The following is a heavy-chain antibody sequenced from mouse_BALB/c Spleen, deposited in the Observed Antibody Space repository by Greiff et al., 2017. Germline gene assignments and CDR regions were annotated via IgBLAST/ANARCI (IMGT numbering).Heavy chain of an antibody. Sequence: EVQVVESGGGLVQPGGSLKLSCAASGFTFSSYGMSWVRQTPDKRLELVATINSNGGSTYYPDSVKGRFTISRDNAKNTLYLQMSSLKSEDTAMYYCARGGVRTSFDYWGQGTTLTVSS. CDR2: INSNGGST. D-gene: IGHD2-14*01. CDR3: ARGGVRTSFDY. J-gene: IGHJ2*01. V-gene: IGHV5-6-3*01. CDR1: GFTFSSYG.